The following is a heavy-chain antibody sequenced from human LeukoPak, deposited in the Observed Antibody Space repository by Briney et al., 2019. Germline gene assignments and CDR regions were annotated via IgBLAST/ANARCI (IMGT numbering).Heavy chain of an antibody. CDR3: VKSILLDC. J-gene: IGHJ4*02. V-gene: IGHV3-7*01. D-gene: IGHD2-21*01. CDR1: GFTFSGSW. Sequence: GGSLRLSCAASGFTFSGSWMSWVRQAPGKGLEWVANIKEDGSQKYYADSVKGRLTISRDNAKNALHLEMNSLRVDDTAVYYCVKSILLDCWGQGTLVTVSS. CDR2: IKEDGSQK.